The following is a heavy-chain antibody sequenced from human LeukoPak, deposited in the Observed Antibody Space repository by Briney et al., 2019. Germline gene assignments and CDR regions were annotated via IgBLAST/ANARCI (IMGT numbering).Heavy chain of an antibody. D-gene: IGHD3-10*01. Sequence: SETLSLTCAVYGGSFSGYYWNWIRQPPGKGLEWIGEINHSGSTNYNPSLKSRVTISVDTSKNQFSLKLSSVTAADTALYYCARFALWSDAFDIWGQGTMVTVSS. V-gene: IGHV4-34*01. CDR2: INHSGST. CDR3: ARFALWSDAFDI. CDR1: GGSFSGYY. J-gene: IGHJ3*02.